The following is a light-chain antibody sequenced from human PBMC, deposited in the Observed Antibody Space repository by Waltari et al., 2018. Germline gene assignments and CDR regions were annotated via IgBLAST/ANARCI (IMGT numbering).Light chain of an antibody. Sequence: QLVLTQSPSASASLGASVKLTCTLSRGHSSNAIAWPQQQPEEGPRYLMMFNSDGRHNEGAEIPDRFSGSSSGAERYLTISSLQSEDEADYYCQTGGHGTWVFGGGTKLTVL. V-gene: IGLV4-69*01. J-gene: IGLJ3*02. CDR3: QTGGHGTWV. CDR2: FNSDGRH. CDR1: RGHSSNA.